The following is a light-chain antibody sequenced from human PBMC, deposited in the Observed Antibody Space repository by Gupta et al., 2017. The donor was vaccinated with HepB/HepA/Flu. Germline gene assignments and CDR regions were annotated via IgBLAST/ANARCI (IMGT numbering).Light chain of an antibody. V-gene: IGLV1-51*01. CDR3: GKWDSSLSAYV. CDR2: DNN. J-gene: IGLJ1*01. Sequence: QSVLTHPPSVSTASGQKVTISCSGSSSNLGSNYVSWFQQLPGTAPKLLSYDNNKRPSGIPDRFSASKSDTSATLGITGLQTGDEADYYYGKWDSSLSAYVFGSGTKVTVL. CDR1: SSNLGSNY.